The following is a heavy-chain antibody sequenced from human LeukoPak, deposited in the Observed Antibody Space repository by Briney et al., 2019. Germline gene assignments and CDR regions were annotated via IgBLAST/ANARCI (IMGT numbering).Heavy chain of an antibody. Sequence: SGTLSLTCTVSGASITSYYWSWIRRPPGKGLEWIGYVHNTGSTNYNPSLKSRLTLSIDTSKNQFSLRLDSVTAADTDVYYCARLPPLAPAGTTYYHAMDVWGQGTTVTVSS. CDR2: VHNTGST. CDR1: GASITSYY. CDR3: ARLPPLAPAGTTYYHAMDV. J-gene: IGHJ6*02. D-gene: IGHD1-14*01. V-gene: IGHV4-59*08.